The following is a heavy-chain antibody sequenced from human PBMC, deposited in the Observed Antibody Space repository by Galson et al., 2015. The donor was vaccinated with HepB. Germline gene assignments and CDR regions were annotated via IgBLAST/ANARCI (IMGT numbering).Heavy chain of an antibody. V-gene: IGHV3-7*03. CDR2: IKQDGSEK. CDR1: GFSFSNYW. J-gene: IGHJ4*02. Sequence: SLRLSCAASGFSFSNYWMSWVRQAPGKGLEWVANIKQDGSEKYYVDSVKGRFTISRDNAKNSLYLQMNSLRAEDTAVYYCARMEDDFWSGYFDYWGQGTLVTVSS. CDR3: ARMEDDFWSGYFDY. D-gene: IGHD3-3*01.